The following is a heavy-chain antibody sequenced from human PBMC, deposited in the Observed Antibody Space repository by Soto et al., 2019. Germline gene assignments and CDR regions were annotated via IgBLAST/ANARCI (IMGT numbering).Heavy chain of an antibody. CDR2: ISSTSGTI. V-gene: IGHV3-48*01. Sequence: EVQLVESGGGLVQPGGSLRLSCTASGLTFSIYSMNWVRQAPGKGLEWVSYISSTSGTIYYADSVRGRFTISRDNAKNSLYRETDSLRAEDTAVYYCASSHWNAVKAFDVWGQGTMVTVSS. CDR3: ASSHWNAVKAFDV. CDR1: GLTFSIYS. D-gene: IGHD1-1*01. J-gene: IGHJ3*01.